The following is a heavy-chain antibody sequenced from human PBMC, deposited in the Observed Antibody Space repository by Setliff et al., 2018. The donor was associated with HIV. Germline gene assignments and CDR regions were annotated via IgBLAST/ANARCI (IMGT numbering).Heavy chain of an antibody. CDR1: GGSITSHY. Sequence: PSETLSLTCTVSGGSITSHYWTWIRQPPGKGLEWIGSVYYSGDTDYNPSLKSRVSISVDTSRKQFSLKLNSVTAADTAVYYCAREDGSSWSYDRFYYYGLDVWGQGITVTVSS. J-gene: IGHJ6*02. CDR3: AREDGSSWSYDRFYYYGLDV. D-gene: IGHD6-13*01. V-gene: IGHV4-59*11. CDR2: VYYSGDT.